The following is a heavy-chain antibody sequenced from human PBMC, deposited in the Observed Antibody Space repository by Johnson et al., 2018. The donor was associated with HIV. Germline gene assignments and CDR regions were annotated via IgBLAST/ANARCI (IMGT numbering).Heavy chain of an antibody. V-gene: IGHV3-30*04. CDR3: AKGDTVVGAKYAFDF. CDR2: ISYDGSNK. Sequence: QVQLVESGGGVVQPGRSLRLSCAASGFTFSSYAMHWVRQAPGKGLEWVAVISYDGSNKYYADSVKGRFTISRDNSKNTLYLQMNSLRAEDPAVYYCAKGDTVVGAKYAFDFWGQGTMVTVSS. D-gene: IGHD1-26*01. CDR1: GFTFSSYA. J-gene: IGHJ3*01.